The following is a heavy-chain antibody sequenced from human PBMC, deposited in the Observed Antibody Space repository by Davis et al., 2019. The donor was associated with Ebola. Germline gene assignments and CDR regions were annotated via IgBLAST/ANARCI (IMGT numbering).Heavy chain of an antibody. J-gene: IGHJ4*02. CDR1: GYTFTSYG. D-gene: IGHD1-26*01. CDR2: INPKSGGT. Sequence: ASVKVSCKASGYTFTSYGISWVRQAPGQGLEWMGWINPKSGGTNYAQKFQGRVTMARDTSITTAYMELSRLRSDDTAVYYCARDAGVGANIDFWGQGTLVTVSS. V-gene: IGHV1-2*02. CDR3: ARDAGVGANIDF.